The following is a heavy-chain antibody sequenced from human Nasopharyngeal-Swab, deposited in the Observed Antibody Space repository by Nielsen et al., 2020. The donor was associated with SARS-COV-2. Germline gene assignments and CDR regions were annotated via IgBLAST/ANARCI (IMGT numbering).Heavy chain of an antibody. CDR2: ISYDGNNK. V-gene: IGHV3-30*18. J-gene: IGHJ4*02. Sequence: GESLKISCAASGFTFSNHGMHWVRQAPGKGLEWVAVISYDGNNKFYADSAKGRFTIPRDNFKNTLYLQMNSLRADDTAVYYCAEGGYSSNWYSIGGYWGQGTLVTVSS. CDR1: GFTFSNHG. D-gene: IGHD6-13*01. CDR3: AEGGYSSNWYSIGGY.